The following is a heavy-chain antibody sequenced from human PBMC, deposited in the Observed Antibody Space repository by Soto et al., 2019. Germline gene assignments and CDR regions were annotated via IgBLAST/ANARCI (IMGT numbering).Heavy chain of an antibody. CDR2: INHSGST. J-gene: IGHJ4*02. D-gene: IGHD1-26*01. CDR1: GGSFSGYY. V-gene: IGHV4-34*01. Sequence: SETLSLTCAVYGGSFSGYYWSWIRQPPGKGQEWIGEINHSGSTNYNPSLKSRVTISVDTSKNQFSLKLSSVTAADTAVYYCARGNKLRDRSHYIRRRGSYYIDYWAQGTLVPVSS. CDR3: ARGNKLRDRSHYIRRRGSYYIDY.